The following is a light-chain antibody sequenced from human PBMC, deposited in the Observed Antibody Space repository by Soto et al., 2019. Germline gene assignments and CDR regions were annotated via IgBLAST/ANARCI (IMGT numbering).Light chain of an antibody. CDR2: DAS. CDR1: QSVSSY. CDR3: QQHSSWPS. J-gene: IGKJ4*01. V-gene: IGKV3-11*01. Sequence: EIVLTQSPATLSLSPGERATLSCRASQSVSSYLAWYQQKPGQAPRLLIYDASNRATGIPARFSGSGSGTDFTLTISRLEPEDFAVYYCQQHSSWPSFGGGTKVEIK.